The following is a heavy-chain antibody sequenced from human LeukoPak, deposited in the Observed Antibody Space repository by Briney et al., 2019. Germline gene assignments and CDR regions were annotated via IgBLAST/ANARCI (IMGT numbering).Heavy chain of an antibody. D-gene: IGHD2-15*01. J-gene: IGHJ4*02. CDR3: ARGGGNRHFDS. CDR2: IHTTGST. V-gene: IGHV4-4*07. CDR1: VGFTTYDY. Sequence: SETLSLTCSVSVGFTTYDYWNWLRQPAGKAPEWIGRIHTTGSTNYNPSLKSRLTMTLDKSKKQFSLKVTSMTAADTALYYCARGGGNRHFDSWGQGILVTVSS.